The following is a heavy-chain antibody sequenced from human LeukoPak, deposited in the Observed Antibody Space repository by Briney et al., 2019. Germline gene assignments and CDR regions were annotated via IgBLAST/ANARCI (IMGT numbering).Heavy chain of an antibody. D-gene: IGHD2-21*02. CDR1: GGSISSYY. J-gene: IGHJ4*02. CDR2: IYYSGST. V-gene: IGHV4-59*01. Sequence: SETLSLXCTVSGGSISSYYWSWIRQPPGKELEWIGYIYYSGSTNYNPSLKSRVTISVDTSKNQFSLKLSSVTAADTAVYYCARDGDYYFDYWGQGTLVTVSS. CDR3: ARDGDYYFDY.